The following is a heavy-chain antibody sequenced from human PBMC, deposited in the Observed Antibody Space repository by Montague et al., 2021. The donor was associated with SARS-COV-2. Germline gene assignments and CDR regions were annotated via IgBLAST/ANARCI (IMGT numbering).Heavy chain of an antibody. CDR3: ARVSAVFTLKLLGYYYYGMDV. Sequence: SETLSLTCTVSGGSFSGHYWSWIRQPPGKGLGLVGEINHSGSTNYNPSLTRRVTITVDTAKNQFSLELNSVTAADTAVSYYARVSAVFTLKLLGYYYYGMDVWGQGTTVTVSS. J-gene: IGHJ6*02. CDR1: GGSFSGHY. V-gene: IGHV4-34*01. CDR2: INHSGST. D-gene: IGHD1-7*01.